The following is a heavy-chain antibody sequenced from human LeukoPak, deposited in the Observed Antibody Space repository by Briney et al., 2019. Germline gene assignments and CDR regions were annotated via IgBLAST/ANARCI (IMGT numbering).Heavy chain of an antibody. Sequence: PGGSLRLYCAASGFTFSSYDLHWVRQATGKGLEWVSAIGTAGDTYYPGSVKGRFTISRENAKNSLYLQMNSLRAGDTAVYYCARGSYRGSGSYYRYYYHGMDVWGQGTTVTVSS. D-gene: IGHD3-10*01. J-gene: IGHJ6*02. CDR2: IGTAGDT. CDR3: ARGSYRGSGSYYRYYYHGMDV. V-gene: IGHV3-13*04. CDR1: GFTFSSYD.